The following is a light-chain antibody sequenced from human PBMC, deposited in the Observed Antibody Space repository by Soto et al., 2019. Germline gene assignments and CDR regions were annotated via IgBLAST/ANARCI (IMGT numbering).Light chain of an antibody. J-gene: IGKJ1*01. CDR1: QYINTR. Sequence: EVVLTQSPATLSSFPGDRVTLSCRASQYINTRLAWYQHRPGQAPRPLIYQTSLRAAGIPARFSASGSGTDFTLTISDVQPEDFALYYCHQSQSWPRTFGQGTKVDIK. CDR3: HQSQSWPRT. V-gene: IGKV3-11*01. CDR2: QTS.